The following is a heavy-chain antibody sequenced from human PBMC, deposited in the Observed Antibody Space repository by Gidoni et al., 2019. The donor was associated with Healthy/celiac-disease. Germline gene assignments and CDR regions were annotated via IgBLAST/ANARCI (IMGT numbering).Heavy chain of an antibody. CDR1: AFTFSSYE. Sequence: EVQLVESGGGLVQPGGSLRLLCAASAFTFSSYEMNWVRQAPGKGLDWVSYISSSGSTIYYADSVKGRFTISRDNAKNSLYLQMNSLRAEDTAVYYCARGTSSVAGTPFDYWGQGTLVTVSS. D-gene: IGHD6-19*01. CDR3: ARGTSSVAGTPFDY. V-gene: IGHV3-48*03. CDR2: ISSSGSTI. J-gene: IGHJ4*02.